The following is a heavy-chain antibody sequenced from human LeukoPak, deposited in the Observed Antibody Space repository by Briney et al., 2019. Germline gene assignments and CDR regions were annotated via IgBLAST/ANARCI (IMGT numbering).Heavy chain of an antibody. D-gene: IGHD3-22*01. Sequence: GGSLRLSCAASGFTFSDYYMSWIRQAPGKGLEWVSYISSSSSYTNYADSVKGRFTISRDNAKNSLYLQMNSLRAEDTAVYYCARVLSYDSSGYYYGLDYWGQGTLVTASS. CDR1: GFTFSDYY. V-gene: IGHV3-11*06. J-gene: IGHJ4*02. CDR3: ARVLSYDSSGYYYGLDY. CDR2: ISSSSSYT.